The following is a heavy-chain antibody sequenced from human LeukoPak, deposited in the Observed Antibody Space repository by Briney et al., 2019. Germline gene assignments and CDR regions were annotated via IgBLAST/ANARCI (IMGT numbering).Heavy chain of an antibody. CDR3: ARDVRVRKTSYYFDY. V-gene: IGHV3-66*02. Sequence: PGGSLRLSCAASGFTVSSNYMSWVRQAPGKGLEWVSVIYSGGGTYYADSVKGRFTISRDNSKNTLYLQMNSLRAEDTAVYYCARDVRVRKTSYYFDYWGQGTLVTVSS. CDR2: IYSGGGT. J-gene: IGHJ4*02. CDR1: GFTVSSNY. D-gene: IGHD3-10*01.